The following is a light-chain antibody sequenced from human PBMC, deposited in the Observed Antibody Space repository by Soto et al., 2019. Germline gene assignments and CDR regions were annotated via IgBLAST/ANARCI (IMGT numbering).Light chain of an antibody. CDR3: QKYDTSPYT. J-gene: IGKJ2*01. CDR2: RSS. V-gene: IGKV3-20*01. CDR1: QDISSRD. Sequence: EVVLTQSPGTLSLSPGERASLSCRASQDISSRDLAWYQQRPGQAPRLLIYRSSARATGIPERFSASGSGTDFTLTISRLEPEDSAGYFCQKYDTSPYTFGQGTKLEIK.